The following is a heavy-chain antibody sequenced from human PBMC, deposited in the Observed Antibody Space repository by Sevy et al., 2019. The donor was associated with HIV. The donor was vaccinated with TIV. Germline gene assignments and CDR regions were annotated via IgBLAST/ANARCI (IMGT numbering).Heavy chain of an antibody. CDR3: ARALAIRLGELSLAVGPGGLDY. Sequence: GGSLRLSCAASGFTFSSYGMHCVRQAPGKGLEWVAVIWYDGSNKYYADSVKGRFTISRDNSKNTLYLQMNSLRAEDTAVYYSARALAIRLGELSLAVGPGGLDYWGQGTLVHVSS. J-gene: IGHJ4*02. V-gene: IGHV3-33*01. D-gene: IGHD3-16*02. CDR1: GFTFSSYG. CDR2: IWYDGSNK.